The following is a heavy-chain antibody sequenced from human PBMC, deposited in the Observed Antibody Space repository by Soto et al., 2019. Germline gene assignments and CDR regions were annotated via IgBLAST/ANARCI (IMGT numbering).Heavy chain of an antibody. CDR3: ASSPYLSDSRGYHFKNLDS. Sequence: SETLSLTCSVSAGSVDRSNYFWNWIRQPPGKGLERIGNISYSGGTNKNPALKSRVILSLDTSNNPFSLRPTSVTAADTAMYYCASSPYLSDSRGYHFKNLDSWGQGTLVNVSS. D-gene: IGHD3-22*01. V-gene: IGHV4-61*03. CDR1: AGSVDRSNYF. J-gene: IGHJ4*02. CDR2: ISYSGGT.